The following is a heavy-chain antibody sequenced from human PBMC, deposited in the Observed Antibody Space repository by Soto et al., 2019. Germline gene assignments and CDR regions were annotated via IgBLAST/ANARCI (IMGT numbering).Heavy chain of an antibody. CDR2: IWYDGSNK. Sequence: PGGSLRLSCAASGFTFSSYGMHWVRQAPGKGLEWVAVIWYDGSNKYYADSVKGRFTISRDNSKNTLYLQMNSLRAEDTAVYYCARDPLPWGPMTEYFQHWGQGTLVTVSS. CDR1: GFTFSSYG. J-gene: IGHJ1*01. CDR3: ARDPLPWGPMTEYFQH. D-gene: IGHD7-27*01. V-gene: IGHV3-33*01.